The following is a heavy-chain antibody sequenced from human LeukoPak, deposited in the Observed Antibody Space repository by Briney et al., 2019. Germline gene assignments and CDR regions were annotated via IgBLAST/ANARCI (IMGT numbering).Heavy chain of an antibody. CDR2: INNDGRSR. V-gene: IGHV3-74*01. CDR3: ARCFSRGGSCVY. CDR1: GFTFSSYW. J-gene: IGHJ4*02. D-gene: IGHD2-15*01. Sequence: GGSLRLSCAASGFTFSSYWMHWVRQAPGKGLVWVSRINNDGRSRSYADSVKGRFTISRANAKNTLYLQMNSLRAEDTAVYYCARCFSRGGSCVYWGQGTLVTVSS.